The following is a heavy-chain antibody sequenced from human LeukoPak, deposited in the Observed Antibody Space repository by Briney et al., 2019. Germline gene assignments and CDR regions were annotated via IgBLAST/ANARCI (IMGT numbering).Heavy chain of an antibody. J-gene: IGHJ4*02. V-gene: IGHV4-34*01. CDR1: GGSFSGYY. CDR3: ARGRNYDFWSGYYGVFDY. CDR2: INHSGST. Sequence: PSETLSLTCAVYGGSFSGYYWSWIRQPPGKGLEWIGEINHSGSTNYNPSLKSRVTISVDTSKNQFSLKLSSVTAADTAVYYCARGRNYDFWSGYYGVFDYWGQGTLVTVSS. D-gene: IGHD3-3*01.